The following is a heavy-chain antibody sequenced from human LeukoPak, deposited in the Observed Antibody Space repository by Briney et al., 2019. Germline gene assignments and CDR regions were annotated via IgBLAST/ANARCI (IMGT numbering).Heavy chain of an antibody. CDR1: GFTFSSYW. CDR2: INSDGSST. CDR3: ARDHHSGSWYDGDAFDI. Sequence: QSGGSLRLSCAASGFTFSSYWMHWVRQAPGKGLVWVSRINSDGSSTSYADSVKGRFTISRDNAKNTLYLQMNSPRAEDTAVYYCARDHHSGSWYDGDAFDIWGQGTMVTVSS. J-gene: IGHJ3*02. V-gene: IGHV3-74*01. D-gene: IGHD6-13*01.